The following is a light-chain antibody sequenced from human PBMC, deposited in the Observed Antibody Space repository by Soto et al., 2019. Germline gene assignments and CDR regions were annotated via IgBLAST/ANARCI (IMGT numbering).Light chain of an antibody. CDR2: DVR. J-gene: IGLJ2*01. Sequence: QSVLTQPASVSGSPGQSITISCTGTSSDVGGYNFVSWYQQHPGKAPKFIIYDVRNRPSGVSNRFFGSRSGNTASLTISGLQAEDEADYYCSSYTSSSTVIFGGGTKLTVL. V-gene: IGLV2-14*03. CDR3: SSYTSSSTVI. CDR1: SSDVGGYNF.